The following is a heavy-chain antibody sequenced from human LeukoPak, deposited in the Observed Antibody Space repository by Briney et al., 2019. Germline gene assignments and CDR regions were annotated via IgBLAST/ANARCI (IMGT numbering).Heavy chain of an antibody. CDR1: GFTFSSYA. J-gene: IGHJ4*02. CDR3: AKGSYYDSSGSFYFDY. CDR2: ISGSGDNT. V-gene: IGHV3-23*01. D-gene: IGHD3-22*01. Sequence: GGSLRLSCAASGFTFSSYAMSWVRQAPGKGLEWVSGISGSGDNTYYADSVKGRFTISRDNSKNSLYVQVNSLGTEDTAAYYCAKGSYYDSSGSFYFDYWGQGTLVTVSS.